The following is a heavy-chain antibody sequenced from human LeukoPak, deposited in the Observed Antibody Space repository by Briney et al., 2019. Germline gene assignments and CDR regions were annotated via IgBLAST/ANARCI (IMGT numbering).Heavy chain of an antibody. V-gene: IGHV3-33*01. D-gene: IGHD2-2*01. J-gene: IGHJ5*02. CDR1: GFTFSSYG. CDR2: IWYDGSNK. Sequence: GGSLRLSCVASGFTFSSYGMHWVRQAPGKGLEWVAVIWYDGSNKYYADSVKGRFTISRDNSKNTLYLQMNSLRAEDTAVYYCARDRFYCSSTSCPRRRFDPWGQGTLVTVSS. CDR3: ARDRFYCSSTSCPRRRFDP.